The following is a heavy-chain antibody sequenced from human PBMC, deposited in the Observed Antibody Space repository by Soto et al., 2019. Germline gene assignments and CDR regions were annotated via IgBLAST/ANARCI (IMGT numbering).Heavy chain of an antibody. CDR3: ARVDSSGWYARPNWFDP. Sequence: QVQLQESGPGLVKPSETLSLTCTVSGGSVSSGSYYWSWIRQPPGKGLEWIGYIYYSGSTNYNPSLTSRVTISVDTSKNQFSLKLSSVTAADTAVYYCARVDSSGWYARPNWFDPWGQGTLVTVSS. D-gene: IGHD6-19*01. J-gene: IGHJ5*02. V-gene: IGHV4-61*01. CDR1: GGSVSSGSYY. CDR2: IYYSGST.